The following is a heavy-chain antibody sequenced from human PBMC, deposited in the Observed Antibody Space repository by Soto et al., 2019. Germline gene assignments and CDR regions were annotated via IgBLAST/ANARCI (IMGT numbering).Heavy chain of an antibody. V-gene: IGHV3-21*01. CDR3: ARESEDLTSNFDY. J-gene: IGHJ4*02. Sequence: PGRSLRLSCASSGFTFSSYSMNWVRQAPGKGLEWVSSISSTTNYIYYADSMKGRFTVSRDNAKNSVYLDMNSLSAEDTAVYYCARESEDLTSNFDYWGQGTLVTVSS. CDR2: ISSTTNYI. CDR1: GFTFSSYS.